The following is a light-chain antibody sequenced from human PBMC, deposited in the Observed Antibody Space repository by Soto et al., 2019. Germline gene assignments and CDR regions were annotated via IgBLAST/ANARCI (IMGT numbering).Light chain of an antibody. V-gene: IGKV1-39*01. J-gene: IGKJ2*01. CDR1: QSITGY. CDR3: QQSLGIPYT. Sequence: DIQMTQSPSSLSASVGDRVTITCRASQSITGYLNWYQQKPGKAPKLLIYAASSLQSGVPSRFSGSGSGTDFTLTISSLQRDDFATYFCQQSLGIPYTFGQGTRLKTK. CDR2: AAS.